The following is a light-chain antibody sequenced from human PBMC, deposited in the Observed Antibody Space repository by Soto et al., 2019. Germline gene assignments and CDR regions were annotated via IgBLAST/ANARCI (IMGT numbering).Light chain of an antibody. V-gene: IGKV3-15*01. CDR3: QQYNNWPLFT. CDR1: QSVNNN. J-gene: IGKJ3*01. CDR2: CAS. Sequence: EIVRTQSPATLSVSPGERATLSCRASQSVNNNLAWYQQKPGQAPRLLIYCASIRATGIPARFSGSESGTEFTLTISSLQSEDFAVYYCQQYNNWPLFTFGPGTKVDIK.